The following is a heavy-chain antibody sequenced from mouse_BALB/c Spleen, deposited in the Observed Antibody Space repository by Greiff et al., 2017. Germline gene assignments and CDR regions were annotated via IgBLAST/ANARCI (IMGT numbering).Heavy chain of an antibody. D-gene: IGHD1-1*01. V-gene: IGHV5-6*01. CDR3: ARSPFITTVVARNFDV. J-gene: IGHJ1*01. CDR1: GFTFSSYG. Sequence: EVKLVESGGDLVKPGGSLKLSCAASGFTFSSYGMSWVRQTPDKRLEWVATISSGGSYTYYPDSVKGRFTISRDNAKNTLYLQMSSLKSEDTAMYYCARSPFITTVVARNFDVWGAGTTVTVSS. CDR2: ISSGGSYT.